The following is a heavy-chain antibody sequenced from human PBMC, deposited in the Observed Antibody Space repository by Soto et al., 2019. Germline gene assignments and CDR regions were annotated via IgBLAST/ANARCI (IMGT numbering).Heavy chain of an antibody. D-gene: IGHD3-9*01. J-gene: IGHJ4*02. CDR2: ISSGSKTI. V-gene: IGHV3-48*02. Sequence: GGSLRLSCAASGFTFSGYSVNWVRQAPGKGLEWVSYISSGSKTIYYAESVKGRFTVSRDNARNSQYLQMNSLRDEDTAVYYCAREDILGVRSFDYWGQGTLDTVSS. CDR1: GFTFSGYS. CDR3: AREDILGVRSFDY.